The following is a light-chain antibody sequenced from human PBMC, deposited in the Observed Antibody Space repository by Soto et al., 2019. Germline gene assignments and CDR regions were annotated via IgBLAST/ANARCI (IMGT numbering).Light chain of an antibody. CDR3: PPYKNWPPLT. V-gene: IGKV3-15*01. Sequence: EIVMTQSPATLSVSPGETATLSCRASQSVGSAVAWYQHKPGQAPRLLIVGASIRATGVPGRFSGGGSGTEFTLTISSLQSEDFAVYYCPPYKNWPPLTFGGGTTVEIK. CDR2: GAS. J-gene: IGKJ4*01. CDR1: QSVGSA.